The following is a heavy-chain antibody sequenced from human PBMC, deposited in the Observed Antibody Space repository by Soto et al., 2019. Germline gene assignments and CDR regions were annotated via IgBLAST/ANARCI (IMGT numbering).Heavy chain of an antibody. CDR3: ARCIAGIAAAGSRWFDP. V-gene: IGHV5-51*01. CDR2: IYPGDSDT. J-gene: IGHJ5*02. Sequence: GESLKISCKGSGYSFTSYWIGWVRQMPGKGLEWMGIIYPGDSDTRYSPSFQGQVTISADKSISTAYLQWSSLKASDTAMYYCARCIAGIAAAGSRWFDPWGQGTLVTVSS. CDR1: GYSFTSYW. D-gene: IGHD6-13*01.